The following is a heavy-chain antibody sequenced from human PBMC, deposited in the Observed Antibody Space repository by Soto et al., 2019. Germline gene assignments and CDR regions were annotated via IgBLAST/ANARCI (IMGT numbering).Heavy chain of an antibody. V-gene: IGHV4-4*02. Sequence: ENLELTSAVSGGSRSSSNWWSWVLQPPGKRLEWIGEICHSGSTNYNPSLKRRVTISVDKSKNQFSLKLSSVTAADTAVYYCARSRIHAFDICGQGTMVT. CDR2: ICHSGST. J-gene: IGHJ3*02. D-gene: IGHD2-2*01. CDR3: ARSRIHAFDI. CDR1: GGSRSSSNW.